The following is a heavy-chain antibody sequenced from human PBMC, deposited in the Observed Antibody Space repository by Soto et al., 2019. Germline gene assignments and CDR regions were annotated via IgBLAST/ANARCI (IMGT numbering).Heavy chain of an antibody. Sequence: GASVKVSCKASGYTFTSYGIIWVRQAPGQGLEWMGWISAYNGNTNYAQKLQGRVTMTTDTSTSTAYMELRSLRSDDTAVYYCARDGYSSGWYSPPVGNWFDPWGQGTLVTVSS. D-gene: IGHD6-19*01. CDR2: ISAYNGNT. CDR3: ARDGYSSGWYSPPVGNWFDP. CDR1: GYTFTSYG. J-gene: IGHJ5*02. V-gene: IGHV1-18*04.